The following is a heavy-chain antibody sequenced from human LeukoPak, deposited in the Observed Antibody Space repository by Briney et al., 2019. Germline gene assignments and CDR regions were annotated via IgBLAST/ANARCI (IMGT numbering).Heavy chain of an antibody. Sequence: SETLSLTCTVSGGSISSYYWSWIRQPAGKGLEWIGYIYYSGSTNYNPSLKSRVTISVDTSKNRFSLKLSSVTAADTAVYYCARTYYDFWSGYYLYYFDYWGQGTLVTVSS. CDR3: ARTYYDFWSGYYLYYFDY. CDR2: IYYSGST. V-gene: IGHV4-59*01. D-gene: IGHD3-3*01. J-gene: IGHJ4*02. CDR1: GGSISSYY.